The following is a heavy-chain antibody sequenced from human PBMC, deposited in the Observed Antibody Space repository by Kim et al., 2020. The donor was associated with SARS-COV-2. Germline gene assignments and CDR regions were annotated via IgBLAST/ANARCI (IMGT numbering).Heavy chain of an antibody. V-gene: IGHV3-7*01. CDR1: GFVFSGYW. Sequence: GGSLRLSCAASGFVFSGYWMSWVRQAPGKGLEWVANINQYGSDAFYADSVKGRFTVSRDNTKNSLYIQMDSLRADDTAVYHCARVLGDYGAYTYNWFHP. J-gene: IGHJ5*02. CDR2: INQYGSDA. D-gene: IGHD4-17*01. CDR3: ARVLGDYGAYTYNWFHP.